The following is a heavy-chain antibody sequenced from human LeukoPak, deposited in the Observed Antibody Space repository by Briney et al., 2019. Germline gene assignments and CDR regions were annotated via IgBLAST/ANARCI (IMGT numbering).Heavy chain of an antibody. CDR1: GGSFSGYY. CDR3: ARLPYSSGLIQH. J-gene: IGHJ1*01. V-gene: IGHV4-34*01. Sequence: SETLSPTCAVYGGSFSGYYWSWIRQPPGKGLEWIGEINHSGSTNYNPSLKSRVTISVDTSKNQFSLKLSSVTAADTAVYYCARLPYSSGLIQHWGQGTLVTVSS. CDR2: INHSGST. D-gene: IGHD6-25*01.